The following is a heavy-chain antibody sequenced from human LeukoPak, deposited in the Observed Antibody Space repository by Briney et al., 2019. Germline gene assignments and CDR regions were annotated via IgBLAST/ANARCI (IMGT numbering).Heavy chain of an antibody. V-gene: IGHV3-48*01. CDR3: ARSYSSYGYYYYGMDV. D-gene: IGHD6-6*01. Sequence: GGSLRLSCAASGFTFSTYGMNWVRQAPGKGLEWVSYISGSSSAINYADSVKGRFTISRDNAKNSLYLQMNSLRAGDTAVYYCARSYSSYGYYYYGMDVWGQGTTVTVSS. J-gene: IGHJ6*02. CDR2: ISGSSSAI. CDR1: GFTFSTYG.